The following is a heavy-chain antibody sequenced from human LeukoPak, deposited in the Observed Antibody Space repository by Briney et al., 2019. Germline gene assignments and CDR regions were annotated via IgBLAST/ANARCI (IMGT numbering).Heavy chain of an antibody. J-gene: IGHJ4*02. CDR1: GYTFTSYY. D-gene: IGHD6-19*01. V-gene: IGHV1-46*01. CDR3: ARGRLAVAGHFDY. CDR2: INPSGGST. Sequence: ASVTVSFTASGYTFTSYYMHWVRQAPGQGLEWMGIINPSGGSTSYAQKFQGRVTMTRDTSTSTVYMELSSLRSEDTAVYYCARGRLAVAGHFDYWGQGTLVTVSS.